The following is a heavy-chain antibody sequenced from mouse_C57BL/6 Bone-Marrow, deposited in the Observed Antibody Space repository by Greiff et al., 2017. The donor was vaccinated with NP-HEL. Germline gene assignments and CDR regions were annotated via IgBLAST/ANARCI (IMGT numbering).Heavy chain of an antibody. V-gene: IGHV12-3*01. CDR1: GFPITSGYY. J-gene: IGHJ1*03. D-gene: IGHD2-2*01. Sequence: VQLQQSGPGLVKPSQSLFLTCSITGFPITSGYYWIWIRQSPGKPLEWMGYITHSGETFYNPSLQSPISITRETSKNQFFLQLNSVTTEDTAMYYCAGDVYGYGHWYFDVWGTGTTVTVSS. CDR2: ITHSGET. CDR3: AGDVYGYGHWYFDV.